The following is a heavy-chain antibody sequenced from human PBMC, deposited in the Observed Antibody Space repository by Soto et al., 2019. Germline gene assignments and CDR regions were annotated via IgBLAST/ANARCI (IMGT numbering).Heavy chain of an antibody. CDR1: GYTFTSYA. J-gene: IGHJ4*02. CDR2: INAGNGNT. V-gene: IGHV1-3*01. Sequence: GASVKLSCKASGYTFTSYAMQWVRQAPGQGLEWMGWINAGNGNTKYSQKFQGRVTITRDTSASTAYMELSSLRSEDTAVYYCARAPGGPGIAEYWGQGTLVTLSS. CDR3: ARAPGGPGIAEY. D-gene: IGHD6-13*01.